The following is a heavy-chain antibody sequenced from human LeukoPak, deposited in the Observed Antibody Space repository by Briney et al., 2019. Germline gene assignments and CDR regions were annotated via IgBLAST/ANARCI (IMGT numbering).Heavy chain of an antibody. CDR3: AKDKSRYDSSGYEDY. Sequence: GGSLRLSCAASGFTFDDYAMHWVRQAPGKGLEWVSGISWNSGSIGYADSVKGRFTISRDNAKNSLYLQMNSLRAEDTALYYCAKDKSRYDSSGYEDYWGQGTLVTVPS. CDR2: ISWNSGSI. D-gene: IGHD3-22*01. V-gene: IGHV3-9*01. J-gene: IGHJ4*02. CDR1: GFTFDDYA.